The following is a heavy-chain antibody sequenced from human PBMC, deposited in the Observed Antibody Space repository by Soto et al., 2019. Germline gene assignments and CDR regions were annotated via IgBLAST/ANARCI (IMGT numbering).Heavy chain of an antibody. Sequence: ASETLSLTCAVSGGSISSSNWWNWVRQPPGKGLEWIGEISHSGSTNYNPSLKSRVTISVDKSKNQFSLKLSSVTAADTAVYYCARIHDYNGSGSYYHPYYYYGMDVWGQGTTVTVSS. V-gene: IGHV4-4*02. D-gene: IGHD3-10*01. CDR3: ARIHDYNGSGSYYHPYYYYGMDV. CDR2: ISHSGST. J-gene: IGHJ6*02. CDR1: GGSISSSNW.